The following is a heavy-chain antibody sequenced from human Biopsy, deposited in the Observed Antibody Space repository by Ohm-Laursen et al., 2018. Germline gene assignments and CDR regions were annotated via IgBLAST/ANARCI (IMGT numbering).Heavy chain of an antibody. CDR1: GDSISSYY. CDR3: ARGMRSSGWPYFDS. Sequence: SDTLSLTCTVSGDSISSYYWSWIRQPPGKGLEWIGYVYYTGSTDYNPSLQSRVTISVDTSKNHFSLRFRSVTPADTAIYYCARGMRSSGWPYFDSWGQGTLVTVSS. D-gene: IGHD6-19*01. CDR2: VYYTGST. J-gene: IGHJ4*02. V-gene: IGHV4-59*07.